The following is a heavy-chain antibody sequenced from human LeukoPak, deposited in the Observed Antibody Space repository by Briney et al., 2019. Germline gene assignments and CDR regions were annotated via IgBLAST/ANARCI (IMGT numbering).Heavy chain of an antibody. CDR2: IYYSGST. J-gene: IGHJ4*02. Sequence: PSETLSLTCTVSGGSISSYYWSWIRQPPGKGLEWIGYIYYSGSTNYNPSLKSRVTISVDTSKNQFSLKLSSVTAADTAVYYCARVGISAHWGQGTLVTVSS. D-gene: IGHD2-15*01. CDR1: GGSISSYY. V-gene: IGHV4-59*08. CDR3: ARVGISAH.